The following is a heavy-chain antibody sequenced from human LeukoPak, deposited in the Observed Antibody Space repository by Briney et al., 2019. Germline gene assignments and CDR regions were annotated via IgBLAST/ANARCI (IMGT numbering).Heavy chain of an antibody. CDR3: AKPHYSGSGSYSREDY. CDR2: ISGSGADT. J-gene: IGHJ4*02. V-gene: IGHV3-23*01. D-gene: IGHD3-10*01. CDR1: GFTFSSYA. Sequence: GGSLRLSCAASGFTFSSYAMTRVRQAPGKGLECVSAISGSGADTYYADSVKGRFIISRDNSKITVYLQMNSLRAEDTAVYYCAKPHYSGSGSYSREDYWGQGTLVTVSS.